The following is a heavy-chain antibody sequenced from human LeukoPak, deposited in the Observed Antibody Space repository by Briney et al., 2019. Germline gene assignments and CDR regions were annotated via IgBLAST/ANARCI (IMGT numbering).Heavy chain of an antibody. CDR2: INPSGGST. J-gene: IGHJ4*02. V-gene: IGHV1-46*01. D-gene: IGHD3-22*01. CDR3: ARQAINYYDSSGYYDY. CDR1: GYTFTSYY. Sequence: ASVKVSCKASGYTFTSYYMHWVRQAPGQGLGWMGIINPSGGSTSYAQKFQGRVTMTRDTSTSTVYMELSSLRSEDTAVYYCARQAINYYDSSGYYDYWGQGTLVTVSS.